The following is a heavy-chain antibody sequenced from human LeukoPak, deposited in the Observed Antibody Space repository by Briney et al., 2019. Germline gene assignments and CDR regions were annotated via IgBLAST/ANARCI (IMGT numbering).Heavy chain of an antibody. Sequence: SETLSLTCSVSGGSITGYSWSWIRRTPGKGLEWIGYIYYNGDTHYNPSLNSRLSMSVDTPNKQFSLNLSSVTAADTAVYYCARVGRVLRYFGGAAWFDPWGQGTLVTVSS. D-gene: IGHD3-9*01. J-gene: IGHJ5*02. V-gene: IGHV4-59*12. CDR2: IYYNGDT. CDR1: GGSITGYS. CDR3: ARVGRVLRYFGGAAWFDP.